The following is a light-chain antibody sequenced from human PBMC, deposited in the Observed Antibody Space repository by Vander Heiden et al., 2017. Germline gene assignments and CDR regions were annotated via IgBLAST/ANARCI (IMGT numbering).Light chain of an antibody. CDR2: AAS. CDR1: QSVSTN. J-gene: IGKJ1*01. Sequence: EIVMTQSPATLSVSPGERATLSCRASQSVSTNLAWYQQKPGQGPRLLIFAASTRAPGVPGRISGSGSGTEFALTISSLQSEDFAVYFCQQYNNWAPWTFGQGTRVEIK. CDR3: QQYNNWAPWT. V-gene: IGKV3-15*01.